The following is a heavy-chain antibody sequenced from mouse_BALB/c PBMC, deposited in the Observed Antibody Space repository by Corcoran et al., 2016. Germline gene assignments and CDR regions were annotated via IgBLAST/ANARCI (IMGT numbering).Heavy chain of an antibody. CDR3: ASIYYDYAWFAY. Sequence: EVQLQQSGAELVRPGALVKLSCKASGFNIKDYYMHWVKQRPEQDLEWIGWIDPENGNTIYDPKFQGKASITADTSSNTAYLQLSSLTSEDTAVYYCASIYYDYAWFAYWGQGTLVTVSA. CDR2: IDPENGNT. J-gene: IGHJ3*01. CDR1: GFNIKDYY. D-gene: IGHD2-4*01. V-gene: IGHV14-1*02.